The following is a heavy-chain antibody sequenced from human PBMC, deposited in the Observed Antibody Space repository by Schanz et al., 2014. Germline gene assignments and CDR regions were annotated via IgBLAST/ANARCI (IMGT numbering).Heavy chain of an antibody. CDR3: ARGPLGTSP. Sequence: QVQLVQSEAEVKKPGSSVKVSCKASGGTFSSYTISWVRQAPGQGLEWMGRIIPILGIPNYAQKFQGRVTFTADKSTSTAYMELSSLKSVDTAVYYGARGPLGTSPWGQGTLVTASS. CDR2: IIPILGIP. D-gene: IGHD5-12*01. J-gene: IGHJ5*02. CDR1: GGTFSSYT. V-gene: IGHV1-69*02.